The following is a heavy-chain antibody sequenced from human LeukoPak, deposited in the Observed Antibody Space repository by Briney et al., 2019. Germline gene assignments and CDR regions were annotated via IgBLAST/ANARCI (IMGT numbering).Heavy chain of an antibody. D-gene: IGHD4-11*01. CDR2: IYYSGST. CDR3: ASRYSNYGGIFDY. CDR1: GGSISSYY. Sequence: PSGTLSLTCTVSGGSISSYYWSWIRQPPGKGLEWIGYIYYSGSTNYNHSLKSRVTISVDTSKNQFSLKLSSVTAADTAVYYCASRYSNYGGIFDYWGQGTLVTVSS. J-gene: IGHJ4*02. V-gene: IGHV4-59*01.